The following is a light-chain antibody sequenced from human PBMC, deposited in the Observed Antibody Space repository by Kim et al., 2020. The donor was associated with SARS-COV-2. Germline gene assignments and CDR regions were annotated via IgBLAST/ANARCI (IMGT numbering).Light chain of an antibody. CDR1: KLGDKY. Sequence: VSPGQTASVTCAGDKLGDKYACWYQQKPGQSPVLVIYQDSKRPSGIPERFSSSNSGNTATLTISGTQAMDEADYYCQAWDSSTAVFGGGTQLTVL. CDR2: QDS. J-gene: IGLJ2*01. CDR3: QAWDSSTAV. V-gene: IGLV3-1*01.